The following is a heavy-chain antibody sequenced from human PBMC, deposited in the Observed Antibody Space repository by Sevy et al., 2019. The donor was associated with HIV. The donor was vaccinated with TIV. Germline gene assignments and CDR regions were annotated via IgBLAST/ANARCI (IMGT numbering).Heavy chain of an antibody. CDR2: IHYTGGT. CDR3: ASKRGYNHGPFDY. CDR1: GGSISSSSYY. V-gene: IGHV4-30-4*02. Sequence: SETLSLTCTVSGGSISSSSYYWGWIRQPPGKGLEWIGYIHYTGGTYYNPFLKSRVAMSVDTSEKQFSLKLSSMTEADTAVYYCASKRGYNHGPFDYWGQGALVTVSS. J-gene: IGHJ4*02. D-gene: IGHD5-12*01.